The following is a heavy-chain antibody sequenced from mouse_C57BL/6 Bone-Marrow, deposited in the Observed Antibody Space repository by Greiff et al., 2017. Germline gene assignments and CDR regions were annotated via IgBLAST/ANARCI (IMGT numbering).Heavy chain of an antibody. J-gene: IGHJ4*01. CDR1: GFTFSDYG. CDR2: ISSGSSTI. V-gene: IGHV5-17*01. Sequence: EVLLVESGGGLVKPGGSLKLSCAASGFTFSDYGMHWVRQAPGKGLEWVAYISSGSSTIYYADTVKGRFTISRDNAKNTLFLQMTSLRSEDTAMYYCARPYYYAMDYWGQGTSVTVSS. CDR3: ARPYYYAMDY.